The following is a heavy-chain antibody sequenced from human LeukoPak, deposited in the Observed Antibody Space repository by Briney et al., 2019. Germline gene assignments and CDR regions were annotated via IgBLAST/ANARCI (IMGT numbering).Heavy chain of an antibody. D-gene: IGHD1-26*01. CDR2: INPSGGST. CDR3: TRLVTETGSFFDY. V-gene: IGHV1-46*01. J-gene: IGHJ4*02. Sequence: ASVKVSCKASVYTFTNYYMHWVRQAPGQGLEWMGIINPSGGSTNYAQKFQGRVTMTRDTSTSTVYMELSSLRCEDTAVYYCTRLVTETGSFFDYWGQGTLVTVSS. CDR1: VYTFTNYY.